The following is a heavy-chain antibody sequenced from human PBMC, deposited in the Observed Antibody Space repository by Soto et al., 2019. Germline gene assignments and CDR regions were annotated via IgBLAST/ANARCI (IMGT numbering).Heavy chain of an antibody. CDR3: AKDYEWLRSPYYYGMDV. J-gene: IGHJ6*02. CDR1: GFTFSSYG. CDR2: ISYDGSNK. V-gene: IGHV3-30*18. D-gene: IGHD5-12*01. Sequence: QVQLVESGGGVVQPWRSLRLSCAASGFTFSSYGMHWVRQAPGKGLEWVAVISYDGSNKYYADSVKGRFTISRENSKNPVYLQMNSLRAEDTAVYYCAKDYEWLRSPYYYGMDVWGQGTTVTVSS.